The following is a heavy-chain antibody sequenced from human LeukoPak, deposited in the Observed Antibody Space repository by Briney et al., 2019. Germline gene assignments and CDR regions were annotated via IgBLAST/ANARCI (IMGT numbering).Heavy chain of an antibody. J-gene: IGHJ4*02. D-gene: IGHD6-19*01. CDR2: IYSGGST. CDR3: ARASPDSSGWYSGRSSYFDY. V-gene: IGHV3-66*01. CDR1: GFTVSSNY. Sequence: GGSLRLSCAASGFTVSSNYMSWVRQAPGKGLEWVSVIYSGGSTYYADSVKGRFTISRDNSKNTLYLQMNSLRAEDTAVYYCARASPDSSGWYSGRSSYFDYWGQGTLVTVSS.